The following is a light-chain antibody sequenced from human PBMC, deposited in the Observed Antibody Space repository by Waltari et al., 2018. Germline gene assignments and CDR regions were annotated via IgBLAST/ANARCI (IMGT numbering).Light chain of an antibody. Sequence: SSELPPAPSASLALGETVTITGQGHSLRYNYASWYRQIPGKAPKLLIYGNSKRPSGIPDRFSGSNSGATATLNITGLQAEDEADYYCGTWDSGGSGVVFGAGTQVTVL. CDR1: SLRYNY. CDR2: GNS. J-gene: IGLJ7*01. CDR3: GTWDSGGSGVV. V-gene: IGLV3-19*01.